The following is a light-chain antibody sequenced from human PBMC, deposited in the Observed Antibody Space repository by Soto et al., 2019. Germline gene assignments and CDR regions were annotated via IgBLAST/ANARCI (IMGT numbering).Light chain of an antibody. CDR2: SNN. CDR3: AAWDDSLNGVV. Sequence: QSVLTQPPSASGTPGQRVTTSCSGSSSNIGSNTVNWYQQLPGTAPKLLIYSNNQRPSGVPDRFSGCKSGTSASLAISGLQSEDEADYYCAAWDDSLNGVVFGGGTKLTVL. CDR1: SSNIGSNT. V-gene: IGLV1-44*01. J-gene: IGLJ2*01.